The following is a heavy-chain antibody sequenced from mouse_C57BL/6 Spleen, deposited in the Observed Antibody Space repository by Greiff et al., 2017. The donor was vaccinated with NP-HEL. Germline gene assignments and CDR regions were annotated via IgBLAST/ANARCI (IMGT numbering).Heavy chain of an antibody. CDR2: IDPSDSYT. Sequence: QVQLQQSGAELVKPGASVKLSCKASGYTFTSYWMQWVKQRPGQGLEWIGEIDPSDSYTNYNQKFKGKATLTVDTSSSTAYMQLSSLTSEDSAVYYSARTPHFDYWGQGTTLTVAS. V-gene: IGHV1-50*01. J-gene: IGHJ2*01. CDR1: GYTFTSYW. CDR3: ARTPHFDY.